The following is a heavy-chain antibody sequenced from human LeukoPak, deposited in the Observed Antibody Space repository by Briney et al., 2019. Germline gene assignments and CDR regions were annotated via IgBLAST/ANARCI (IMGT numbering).Heavy chain of an antibody. CDR1: GFSLSDAW. V-gene: IGHV4-34*01. D-gene: IGHD2-21*01. Sequence: PGGSLRLSCTASGFSLSDAWMSWIRQHPGKGLEWIGEINHSGSTNYNPSLKSRVTISVDTSKNQFSLKLSSVTAADTAVYYCARGGGNFYRRVDYWGQGTLVTVSS. J-gene: IGHJ4*02. CDR3: ARGGGNFYRRVDY. CDR2: INHSGST.